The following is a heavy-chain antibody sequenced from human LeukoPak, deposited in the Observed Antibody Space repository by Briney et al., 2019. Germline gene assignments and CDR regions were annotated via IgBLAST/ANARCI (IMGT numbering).Heavy chain of an antibody. V-gene: IGHV3-7*01. Sequence: GGSLRLSCAASGFTFSSYGMHWVRQAPGKGLEWVANMKGDGSEIHYVDSVKGRFTISRDNARNSLFLQMNGLRPEDTAVYYCARPAYTAAYDLWGQGTMVTVSS. CDR1: GFTFSSYG. D-gene: IGHD3-16*01. CDR3: ARPAYTAAYDL. CDR2: MKGDGSEI. J-gene: IGHJ3*01.